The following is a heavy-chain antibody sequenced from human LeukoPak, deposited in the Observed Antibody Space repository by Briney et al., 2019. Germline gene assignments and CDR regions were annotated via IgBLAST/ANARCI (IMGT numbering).Heavy chain of an antibody. Sequence: GESLKISCKGSGYTFTNYWIAWVRQMPGKGLEWMGIIYPGDSDTRYSPSFQGQVTISVDKSISTAYLQWSSLKASDTAMYYCARRRYCSSISCYAGAFDIWGQGTMVTVSS. D-gene: IGHD2-2*01. V-gene: IGHV5-51*01. CDR3: ARRRYCSSISCYAGAFDI. CDR1: GYTFTNYW. J-gene: IGHJ3*02. CDR2: IYPGDSDT.